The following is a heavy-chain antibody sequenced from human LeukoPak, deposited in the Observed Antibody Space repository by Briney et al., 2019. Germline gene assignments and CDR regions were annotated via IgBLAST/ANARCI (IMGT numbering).Heavy chain of an antibody. Sequence: GGSLRLSCAASGFSLSNYWMSWVRQAPGKGLEWVANIDQDGSDKYYVDSVMGRFTISKDNAKNSVYLQMNSLRPEDTAIYYCAWYGVTHGLDVWGQGTTVTVSS. J-gene: IGHJ6*02. D-gene: IGHD3-10*01. CDR2: IDQDGSDK. CDR3: AWYGVTHGLDV. CDR1: GFSLSNYW. V-gene: IGHV3-7*01.